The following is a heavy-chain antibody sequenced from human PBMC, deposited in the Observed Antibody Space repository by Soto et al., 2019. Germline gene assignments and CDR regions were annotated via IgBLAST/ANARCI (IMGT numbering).Heavy chain of an antibody. Sequence: SETLSLTCAVYGGSFSGYYWSWIRQPPGKGLEWIGEINHSGSTNYNPSLKSRVTISVDTSKNQFSLKLSSVTAADTAVYYCARSEISVAGANFDYWGQGTLVTVSS. J-gene: IGHJ4*02. CDR2: INHSGST. CDR1: GGSFSGYY. D-gene: IGHD6-19*01. CDR3: ARSEISVAGANFDY. V-gene: IGHV4-34*01.